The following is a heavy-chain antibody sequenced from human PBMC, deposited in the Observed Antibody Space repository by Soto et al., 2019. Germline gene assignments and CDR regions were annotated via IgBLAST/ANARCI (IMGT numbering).Heavy chain of an antibody. Sequence: VQLVESGGSAVRPGGSLRLSCAASGFTFDDYGMSWVRQAPGKGLEWVSAISWNGGSTSYADSVKGRFTISRDNAKNSLYLQMNSLSAEDTALYYCARDRGSWFDYWGQGTLVFVSS. V-gene: IGHV3-20*04. CDR3: ARDRGSWFDY. J-gene: IGHJ4*02. CDR1: GFTFDDYG. CDR2: ISWNGGST. D-gene: IGHD1-26*01.